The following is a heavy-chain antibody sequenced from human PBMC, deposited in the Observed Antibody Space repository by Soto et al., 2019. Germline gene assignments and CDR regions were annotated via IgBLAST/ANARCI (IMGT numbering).Heavy chain of an antibody. J-gene: IGHJ3*02. CDR3: AKDSPYSASYKEDGFDI. V-gene: IGHV3-53*01. D-gene: IGHD1-26*01. Sequence: PGGSLRLSCAASGLLVSNNYMSWVLQAPGKGLEWVSIMYSGGTTYYADSVEGRFTMSRDDSKNTVFLQMNSLRAEDTAVYYCAKDSPYSASYKEDGFDIWGQGSLVTVSS. CDR2: MYSGGTT. CDR1: GLLVSNNY.